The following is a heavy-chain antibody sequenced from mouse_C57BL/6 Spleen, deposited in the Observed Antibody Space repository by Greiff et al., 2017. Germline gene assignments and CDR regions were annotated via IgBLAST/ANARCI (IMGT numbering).Heavy chain of an antibody. D-gene: IGHD2-1*01. V-gene: IGHV1-64*01. CDR3: ARDEIYYGNYGYFDV. CDR2: IHPNSGST. Sequence: QVQLKQPGAELVKPGASVKLSCKASGYTFTSYWMHWVKQRPGQGLEWIGMIHPNSGSTNYNEKFKSKATLNVDKSSSPAYMQLSSLTSEDSAVYHYARDEIYYGNYGYFDVWGTGTTVTVSS. J-gene: IGHJ1*03. CDR1: GYTFTSYW.